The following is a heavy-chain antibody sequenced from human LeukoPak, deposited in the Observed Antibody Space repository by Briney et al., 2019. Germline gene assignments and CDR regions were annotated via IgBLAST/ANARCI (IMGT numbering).Heavy chain of an antibody. J-gene: IGHJ4*02. V-gene: IGHV3-9*02. CDR2: FSWSSGSI. CDR1: GFTSNDNA. Sequence: GRSLRLSCAASGFTSNDNAIHWVRHAPGKGLGWVSGFSWSSGSIGYADSVKGRFTISRDNAKNSLYLQMDSLRAEDTALYYCASDKKRGPLDYWGQGTLVTVSS. CDR3: ASDKKRGPLDY.